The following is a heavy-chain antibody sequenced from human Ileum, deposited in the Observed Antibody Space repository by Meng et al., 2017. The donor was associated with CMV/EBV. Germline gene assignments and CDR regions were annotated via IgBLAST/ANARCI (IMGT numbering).Heavy chain of an antibody. V-gene: IGHV4-4*02. J-gene: IGHJ4*02. CDR3: TTGSAYSPPGQFHQ. Sequence: SGDSISRANWWTWVRQTPGKGLEWIGEVYRGGNAMYNTSLQSRLNISVEDSTNQVSLRLRSVTAADTAMYYCTTGSAYSPPGQFHQWGQGTLVTVSS. CDR2: VYRGGNA. CDR1: GDSISRANW. D-gene: IGHD3-22*01.